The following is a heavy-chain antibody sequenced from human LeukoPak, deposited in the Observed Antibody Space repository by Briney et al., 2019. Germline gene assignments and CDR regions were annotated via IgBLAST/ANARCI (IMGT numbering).Heavy chain of an antibody. CDR2: ISGSGGST. V-gene: IGHV3-23*01. J-gene: IGHJ4*02. CDR3: AKVTYGSGSYFDY. CDR1: GFTFSSYA. D-gene: IGHD3-10*01. Sequence: PEGSLRLSCAASGFTFSSYAMSWVRQAPGKGLEWVSAISGSGGSTYYADSVKGRFTISRDNSKNTLYLQMNSLRAEDTAVYYCAKVTYGSGSYFDYWGQGTLVTVSS.